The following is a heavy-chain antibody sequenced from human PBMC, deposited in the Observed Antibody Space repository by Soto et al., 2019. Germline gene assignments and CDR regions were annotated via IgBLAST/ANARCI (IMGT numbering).Heavy chain of an antibody. J-gene: IGHJ3*02. CDR1: GFTFSGSA. Sequence: GGSLRLSCAASGFTFSGSAMHWVRQASGKGLEWVGRIRSKANSYATAYAASVKGRFTISRDDSKNTAYLQMNSLKTEDKAVYYFTIATVCSGSSCYSRGSAFDIWGQGTMVTVSS. CDR3: TIATVCSGSSCYSRGSAFDI. CDR2: IRSKANSYAT. V-gene: IGHV3-73*01. D-gene: IGHD2-15*01.